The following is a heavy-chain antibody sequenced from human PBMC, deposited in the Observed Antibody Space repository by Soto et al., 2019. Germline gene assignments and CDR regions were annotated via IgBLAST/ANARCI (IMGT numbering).Heavy chain of an antibody. Sequence: GASVKASSKAPGVTFTCYDLNSPCQATGQGQEWMGRRNPNSGNTDYAQKFQGRVTMTRNTSISTAYMELSSLRSEDTAVYYCARGPRVATNYYYHYGMGVRGQPTTGTVSS. J-gene: IGHJ6*02. CDR1: GVTFTCYD. CDR3: ARGPRVATNYYYHYGMGV. V-gene: IGHV1-8*01. D-gene: IGHD5-12*01. CDR2: RNPNSGNT.